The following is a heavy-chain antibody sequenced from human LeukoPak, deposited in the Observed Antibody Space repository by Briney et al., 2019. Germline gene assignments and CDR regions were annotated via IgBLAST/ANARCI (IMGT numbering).Heavy chain of an antibody. CDR2: ISSSSSYI. CDR3: ASSTYYYDSSGYYKYYYYGMDV. D-gene: IGHD3-22*01. Sequence: GGSLRLSCAASGFTFSSYSMNWVRQAPGKGLEWVSSISSSSSYIHYADSVKGRFTISRDNAKNSLYLQMNSLRAEDTAVYYCASSTYYYDSSGYYKYYYYGMDVWGQGTTVTVSS. V-gene: IGHV3-21*01. CDR1: GFTFSSYS. J-gene: IGHJ6*02.